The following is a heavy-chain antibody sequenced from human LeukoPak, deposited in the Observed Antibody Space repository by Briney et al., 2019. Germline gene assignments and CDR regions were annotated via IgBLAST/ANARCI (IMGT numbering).Heavy chain of an antibody. CDR1: GFTFSNYW. Sequence: GGSLRLSCAASGFTFSNYWMHWVRQAPGKGLVWVSRIHSDGSSTTSADSVKGRFTISRDNAKNSLYLQMNSLRAEDTAVYYCARGHYGMDVWGQGTTVTVSS. CDR2: IHSDGSST. V-gene: IGHV3-74*01. CDR3: ARGHYGMDV. J-gene: IGHJ6*02.